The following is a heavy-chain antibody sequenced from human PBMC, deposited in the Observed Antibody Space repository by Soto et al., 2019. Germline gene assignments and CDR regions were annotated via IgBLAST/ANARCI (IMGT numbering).Heavy chain of an antibody. CDR1: EFPFSSYA. CDR3: AKLPYGDYAEFDY. V-gene: IGHV3-30*18. J-gene: IGHJ4*02. D-gene: IGHD4-17*01. Sequence: QVHLVESGGGVVQPGKSLRLSCAASEFPFSSYAMHWVRQPTGKGLEWVALISDDGSSNYYADSVKGRFAISRDNSKNTLFLQMSSLRAEDTAVYYCAKLPYGDYAEFDYWGQGTLVTVSS. CDR2: ISDDGSSN.